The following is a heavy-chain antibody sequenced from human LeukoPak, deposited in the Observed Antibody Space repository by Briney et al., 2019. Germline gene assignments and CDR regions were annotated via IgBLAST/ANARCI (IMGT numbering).Heavy chain of an antibody. CDR1: GFTFSRYA. Sequence: GGSLRLSCAASGFTFSRYAMHWVRQAPGMGLEWVAVVADDGRDKHHADSVKGRFSISRDNPKNTLYLQMSGLRVEDTAVYYCAKDREIGPAKYYFDSWGQGTLVTVSS. D-gene: IGHD2-2*01. CDR3: AKDREIGPAKYYFDS. J-gene: IGHJ4*02. V-gene: IGHV3-30*04. CDR2: VADDGRDK.